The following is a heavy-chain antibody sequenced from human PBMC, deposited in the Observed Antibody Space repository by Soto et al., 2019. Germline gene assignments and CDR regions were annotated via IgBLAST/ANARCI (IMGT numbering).Heavy chain of an antibody. D-gene: IGHD6-6*01. CDR3: ARPRGPRSSSSYYYYMDV. Sequence: SETLSLTCTVSGGSISSSSYYWGWIRQPPGKGLEWIGSIYYSGSTYYNPSLKSRVTISVDTSKNQSSLKLSSVTAADTAVYYCARPRGPRSSSSYYYYMDVWGKGTTVTVSS. J-gene: IGHJ6*03. CDR2: IYYSGST. V-gene: IGHV4-39*01. CDR1: GGSISSSSYY.